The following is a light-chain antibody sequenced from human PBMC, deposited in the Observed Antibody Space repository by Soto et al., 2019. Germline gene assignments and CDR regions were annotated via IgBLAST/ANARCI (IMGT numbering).Light chain of an antibody. CDR3: QQYESHSEA. V-gene: IGKV1-5*01. J-gene: IGKJ1*01. CDR1: QSVGSW. Sequence: DIQLTQSPSTLSASVGDRVSITCWASQSVGSWLAWHQKKPGKAPKLLIFDGTYLESGVPSRFSGSGSGTEFTLTINDLQPDDSATYCCQQYESHSEAFGQGTKVEVK. CDR2: DGT.